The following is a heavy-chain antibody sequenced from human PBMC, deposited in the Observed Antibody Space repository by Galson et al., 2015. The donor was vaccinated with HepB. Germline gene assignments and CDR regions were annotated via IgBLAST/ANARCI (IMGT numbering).Heavy chain of an antibody. Sequence: SLRLSCAASGFTFSSYAMSWVRQAPGKGLEWVSAISGSGGSTYYADSVKGRFTISRDNSKNTLYLQMNSLRAEDTAVYYCAKVRSGGGWYPGPLNYWGQGTLVTVSS. J-gene: IGHJ4*02. D-gene: IGHD6-19*01. CDR2: ISGSGGST. CDR1: GFTFSSYA. V-gene: IGHV3-23*01. CDR3: AKVRSGGGWYPGPLNY.